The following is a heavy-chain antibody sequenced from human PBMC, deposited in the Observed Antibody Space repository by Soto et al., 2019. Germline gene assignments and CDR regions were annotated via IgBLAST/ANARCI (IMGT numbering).Heavy chain of an antibody. Sequence: QVQLVQSGAEVKKPGSSVKVSCKASGGTFSSYAISWVRQAPGQGLEWMGGIIPIFGTANYAQKFQGRVTISADESAGTAYMELSSLRSEDTAVYYCARGGVQRLVDGETYYYGMDVWGQGTTVTVSS. CDR3: ARGGVQRLVDGETYYYGMDV. CDR1: GGTFSSYA. V-gene: IGHV1-69*12. D-gene: IGHD6-19*01. J-gene: IGHJ6*02. CDR2: IIPIFGTA.